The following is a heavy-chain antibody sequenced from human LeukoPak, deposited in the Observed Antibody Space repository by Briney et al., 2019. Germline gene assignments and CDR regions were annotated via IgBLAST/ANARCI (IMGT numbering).Heavy chain of an antibody. Sequence: PGGSQRLSCAASGFTFSSYNMNWVRQAPGKGLECVSYITSSGTTIYYADSVKGRFTISRDNAKNSLYLQMNSLRDEDTAVYYCTRDSPIGPTRHSDAFHIWGQGTMVTVSS. V-gene: IGHV3-48*02. CDR1: GFTFSSYN. J-gene: IGHJ3*02. D-gene: IGHD1-1*01. CDR3: TRDSPIGPTRHSDAFHI. CDR2: ITSSGTTI.